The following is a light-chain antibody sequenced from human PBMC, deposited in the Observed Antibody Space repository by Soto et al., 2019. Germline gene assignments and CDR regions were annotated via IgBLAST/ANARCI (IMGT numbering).Light chain of an antibody. Sequence: DIGMTQSPDSLTVSLGERATINCQSSQRGLYNHNNKNYLAWFQQKPGQPPKLLIYWASNRESRVPARFSGSALGTAFNITNSSLHAEDVAVYYWHQYASSPWTFGQGTKV. CDR2: WAS. J-gene: IGKJ1*01. CDR3: HQYASSPWT. V-gene: IGKV4-1*01. CDR1: QRGLYNHNNKNY.